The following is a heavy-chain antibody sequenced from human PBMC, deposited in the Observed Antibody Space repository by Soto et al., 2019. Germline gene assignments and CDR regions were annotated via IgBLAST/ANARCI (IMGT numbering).Heavy chain of an antibody. CDR2: INPLPTSGST. D-gene: IGHD6-13*01. CDR1: GYIFTNYY. J-gene: IGHJ4*02. Sequence: QVQLVQSGADVKKPGASVKVSCKASGYIFTNYYIHWVRQAPGQGLEWMAIINPLPTSGSTNYAQKFQGRVTVTRDTSTSTVYLELSSLRSDDTAVYYCARDLAAAAYWGQGTLVTVSS. CDR3: ARDLAAAAY. V-gene: IGHV1-46*01.